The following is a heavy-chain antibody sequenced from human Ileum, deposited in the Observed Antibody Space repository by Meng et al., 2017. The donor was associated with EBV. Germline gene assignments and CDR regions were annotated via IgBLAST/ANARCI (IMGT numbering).Heavy chain of an antibody. CDR1: GDSSSSNNW. V-gene: IGHV4-4*02. D-gene: IGHD4-17*01. Sequence: VRRRGAGPGLVKPSGTLSPTCAVAGDSSSSNNWWSWVRQPPGKGLEWIGEIYHSGSTNYNPSFKSRVTMSVDKSKNQISLNLSSVTAADTAVYYCASGRDYAWHSWGRGTLVTVSS. J-gene: IGHJ4*02. CDR2: IYHSGST. CDR3: ASGRDYAWHS.